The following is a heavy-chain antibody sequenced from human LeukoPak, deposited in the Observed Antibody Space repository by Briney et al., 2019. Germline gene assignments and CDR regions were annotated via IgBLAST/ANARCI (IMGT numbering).Heavy chain of an antibody. J-gene: IGHJ6*03. CDR3: ARGPYYYYMDV. CDR1: GFTFSSYG. Sequence: PGRSLRLSCAASGFTFSSYGMHWVRQAPGKGLEWVSSISSSSSYIYYADSVKGRFTISRDNAKNSLYLQMNSLRAEDTAVYYCARGPYYYYMDVWGKGTTVTVSS. CDR2: ISSSSSYI. V-gene: IGHV3-21*01.